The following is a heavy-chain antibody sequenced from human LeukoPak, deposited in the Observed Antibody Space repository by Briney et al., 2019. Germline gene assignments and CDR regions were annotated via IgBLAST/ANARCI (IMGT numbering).Heavy chain of an antibody. J-gene: IGHJ4*02. CDR2: INPNSGGT. CDR3: ARAAGTNYYDSSGYYRAFDY. CDR1: GYTFTGYY. V-gene: IGHV1-2*02. D-gene: IGHD3-22*01. Sequence: ASVKVSCKASGYTFTGYYMHWVRQAPGQGLEWMGWINPNSGGTNYAQKFQGRVTMTRDTSISTAYMELSRLRSDDTAVYYCARAAGTNYYDSSGYYRAFDYWGQGTLVTVSS.